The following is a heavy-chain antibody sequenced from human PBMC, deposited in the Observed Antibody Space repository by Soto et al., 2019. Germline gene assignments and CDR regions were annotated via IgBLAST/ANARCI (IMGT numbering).Heavy chain of an antibody. D-gene: IGHD3-22*01. V-gene: IGHV1-18*01. CDR3: ARDGALNYYDSSGYYSAFDI. J-gene: IGHJ3*02. CDR1: GYTFTSYG. CDR2: ISAYNGNT. Sequence: ASVKVSCKASGYTFTSYGISWVRQAPGQGLEWMGWISAYNGNTNYAQKLQGRVTMTTDTSTSTAYMELRSLRSDDTAVYYCARDGALNYYDSSGYYSAFDIWGQGTMVTGSS.